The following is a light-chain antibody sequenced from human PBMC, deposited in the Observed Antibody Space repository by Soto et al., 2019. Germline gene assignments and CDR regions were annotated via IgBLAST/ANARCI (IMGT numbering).Light chain of an antibody. CDR2: DAS. CDR3: QQYNNWPPWT. CDR1: QSVSRY. V-gene: IGKV3D-15*01. Sequence: EIVLTQSPATLSLSPGESATLSCRASQSVSRYLAWYQQKPGQTPRLLIYDASNRAAGIPARFSGSGSGTEFTLTISSLQSEDFAVYYCQQYNNWPPWTFGQGTKVDIK. J-gene: IGKJ1*01.